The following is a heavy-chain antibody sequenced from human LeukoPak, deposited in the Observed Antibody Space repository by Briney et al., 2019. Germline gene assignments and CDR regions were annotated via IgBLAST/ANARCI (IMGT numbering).Heavy chain of an antibody. V-gene: IGHV3-53*05. CDR3: ARGGGKNTTLVWAFDY. Sequence: GGSLRLSCAASGFTVSSNYMSWVSQAPGKGLEWVSVIYSGGSTYYADSVKGRFTISRDNSKNKLYLQTNSLRAEDMAVYYCARGGGKNTTLVWAFDYWGQGTLVTVSS. J-gene: IGHJ4*02. CDR1: GFTVSSNY. D-gene: IGHD5-18*01. CDR2: IYSGGST.